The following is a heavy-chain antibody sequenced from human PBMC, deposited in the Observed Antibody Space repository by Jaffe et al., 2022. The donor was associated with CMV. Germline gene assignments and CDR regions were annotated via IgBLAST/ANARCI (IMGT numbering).Heavy chain of an antibody. J-gene: IGHJ6*03. CDR2: ISAYNGNT. D-gene: IGHD6-13*01. CDR1: GYTFTSYG. Sequence: QVQLVQSGAEVKKPGASVKVSCKASGYTFTSYGISWVRQAPGQGLEWMGWISAYNGNTNYAQKLQGRVTMTTDTSTSTAYMELRSLRSDDTAVYYCARDHQWVAAAGTGYYYYYYMDVWGKGTTVTVSS. CDR3: ARDHQWVAAAGTGYYYYYYMDV. V-gene: IGHV1-18*04.